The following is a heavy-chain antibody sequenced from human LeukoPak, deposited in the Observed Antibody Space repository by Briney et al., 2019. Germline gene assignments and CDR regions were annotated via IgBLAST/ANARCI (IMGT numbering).Heavy chain of an antibody. J-gene: IGHJ6*03. V-gene: IGHV1-18*01. CDR3: ASVPGTWAYYYYMDV. CDR2: ISAYNGNT. Sequence: ASVKVSCKASGYSFTSYGISWVRQAPGQGPEWMGWISAYNGNTNYAQKFQGRVTITADESTSTAYMELSSLRSEDTAVYYCASVPGTWAYYYYMDVWGKGTTVTVSS. D-gene: IGHD3-16*01. CDR1: GYSFTSYG.